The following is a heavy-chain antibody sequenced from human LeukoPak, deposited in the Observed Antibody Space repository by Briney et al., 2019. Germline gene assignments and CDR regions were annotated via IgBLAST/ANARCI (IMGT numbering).Heavy chain of an antibody. CDR2: ISASSSYI. CDR3: ARMEVGSSWSSYYSYYNMAV. J-gene: IGHJ6*03. CDR1: GFTFDDYG. V-gene: IGHV3-21*01. D-gene: IGHD6-13*01. Sequence: AGGSLRLSCAASGFTFDDYGMSWVRQAPGKGLEWVSSISASSSYIYYADSVTGRFTISRDNAKNSLYLQMNSLRAEDTAVYYCARMEVGSSWSSYYSYYNMAVWGKGTTVTVSS.